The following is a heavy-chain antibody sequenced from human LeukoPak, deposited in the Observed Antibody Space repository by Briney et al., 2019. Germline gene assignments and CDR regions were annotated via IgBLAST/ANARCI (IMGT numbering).Heavy chain of an antibody. CDR3: AREENVLLWFGELHYDAFDI. D-gene: IGHD3-10*01. J-gene: IGHJ3*02. V-gene: IGHV4-4*07. CDR1: GGSISNYY. Sequence: PSETLSLTCTVSGGSISNYYWSWIRQPAGKGLEWIGRIYTSGSTNYNTSLKSRVTMSVDTSKNQFSLKLSSVTAADTAVYYCAREENVLLWFGELHYDAFDIWGQGTMVTVSS. CDR2: IYTSGST.